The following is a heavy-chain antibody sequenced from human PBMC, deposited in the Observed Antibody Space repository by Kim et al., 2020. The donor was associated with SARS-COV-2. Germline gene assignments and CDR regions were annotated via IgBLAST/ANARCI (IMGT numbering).Heavy chain of an antibody. J-gene: IGHJ4*02. V-gene: IGHV3-49*04. D-gene: IGHD5-12*01. CDR3: TRDSNIVATISLSPRNDY. Sequence: GGSLRLSCTASGFTFGDYAMSWVRQAPGKGLEWVGFIRSKAYGGTTEYAASVKGRFTISRDDSKSIAYLQMNSLKTEDTAVYYCTRDSNIVATISLSPRNDYWGQGTLVTVSS. CDR2: IRSKAYGGTT. CDR1: GFTFGDYA.